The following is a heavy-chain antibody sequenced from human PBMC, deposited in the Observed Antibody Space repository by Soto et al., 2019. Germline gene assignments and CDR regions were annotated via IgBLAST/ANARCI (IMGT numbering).Heavy chain of an antibody. V-gene: IGHV3-30*18. D-gene: IGHD6-13*01. Sequence: GGSLRLSCAASGFTFSSYGMHWVRQAPGKGLEWVAVISYDGSNKYYADSVKGRFTISRDNSKNTRYLQMNSLRAEDTAVYYCAKDSSSWYYYYYYGMDVWGQGTTVTVSS. CDR2: ISYDGSNK. J-gene: IGHJ6*02. CDR3: AKDSSSWYYYYYYGMDV. CDR1: GFTFSSYG.